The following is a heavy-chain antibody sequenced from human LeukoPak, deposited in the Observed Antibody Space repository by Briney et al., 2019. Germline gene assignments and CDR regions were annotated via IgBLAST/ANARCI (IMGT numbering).Heavy chain of an antibody. J-gene: IGHJ4*02. CDR2: ISSTSSTI. Sequence: GGSLRLSCAASGFTYSSYSMNWVRQAPGKGLEWVSYISSTSSTIYYADSVKGRFTISRDNAKNSLYLQMNSLRAEDTAVYYCARAPSAGNFVLYYFDYWGQGALVTVSS. CDR3: ARAPSAGNFVLYYFDY. V-gene: IGHV3-48*01. CDR1: GFTYSSYS. D-gene: IGHD3-16*02.